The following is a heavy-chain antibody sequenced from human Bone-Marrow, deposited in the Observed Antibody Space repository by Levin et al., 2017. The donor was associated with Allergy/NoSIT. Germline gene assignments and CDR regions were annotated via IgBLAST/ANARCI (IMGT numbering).Heavy chain of an antibody. V-gene: IGHV3-30-3*01. CDR1: GFTFDSYA. Sequence: GGSLRLSCAASGFTFDSYAMLWVRQAPGKGLDCVAVISVDGGKKYYGDSVKGRFTISRDNSKNTLYLQMNSLRAEDTAVYYCARIYDSSGYYSEVGAFDIWGQGTMVAVSS. D-gene: IGHD3-22*01. CDR2: ISVDGGKK. J-gene: IGHJ3*02. CDR3: ARIYDSSGYYSEVGAFDI.